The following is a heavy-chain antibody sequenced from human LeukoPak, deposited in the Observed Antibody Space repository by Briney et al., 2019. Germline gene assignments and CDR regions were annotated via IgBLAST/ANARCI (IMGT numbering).Heavy chain of an antibody. CDR3: ARRPTPYYFDY. CDR1: GGSISSSSYY. CDR2: IYYSGST. J-gene: IGHJ4*02. Sequence: SETLSLTCTVSGGSISSSSYYWGWIRQPPGKGLEWIGSIYYSGSTYYNPSLKSRVTISVDTSKNQFSLKLSSVTAADTAVYYCARRPTPYYFDYWGQGTLVTVSS. V-gene: IGHV4-39*07.